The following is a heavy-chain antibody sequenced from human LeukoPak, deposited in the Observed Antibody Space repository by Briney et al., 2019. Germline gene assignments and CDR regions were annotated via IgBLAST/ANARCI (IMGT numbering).Heavy chain of an antibody. Sequence: ASETLSLTCTVSGGSLSSYYWSWIRQPPGKGLEWIGHIYFSGSTNYNASLQSRVTMSVDTSKNQFSLKLSSVTAADTAVYYCARGVIVVRYNAFDYWGQGTLVTVSS. CDR1: GGSLSSYY. D-gene: IGHD3-22*01. CDR2: IYFSGST. J-gene: IGHJ4*02. CDR3: ARGVIVVRYNAFDY. V-gene: IGHV4-59*12.